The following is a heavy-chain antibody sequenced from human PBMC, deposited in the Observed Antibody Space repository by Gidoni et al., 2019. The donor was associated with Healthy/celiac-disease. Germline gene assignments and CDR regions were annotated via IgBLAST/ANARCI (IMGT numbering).Heavy chain of an antibody. J-gene: IGHJ4*02. V-gene: IGHV4-39*01. CDR2: IYYSGST. CDR1: GGSISSSSYY. Sequence: QLQLQESGPGLVKPSETLSLTCTVSGGSISSSSYYWGWIRQPPGKGLEWSGSIYYSGSTYYNPSLKSRVTISVDTSKNQFSLKLSSVTAADTAVYYCARQALENTMIVVVITNFDYWGQGTLVTVSS. D-gene: IGHD3-22*01. CDR3: ARQALENTMIVVVITNFDY.